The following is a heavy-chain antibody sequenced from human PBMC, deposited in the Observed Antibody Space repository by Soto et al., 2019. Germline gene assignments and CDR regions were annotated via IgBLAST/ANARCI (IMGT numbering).Heavy chain of an antibody. D-gene: IGHD3-22*01. Sequence: NPSETLSLTCTVSGGSISSSSYYWGWIRQPPGKGLEWIGSIYYSGSTYYNPSLKSRVTISVDTSKNQFSLKLSSVTAADTAVYYCARQSTVEYYYDSSGYGPHTPYYFDYWGQGTLVTVSS. CDR1: GGSISSSSYY. V-gene: IGHV4-39*01. J-gene: IGHJ4*02. CDR2: IYYSGST. CDR3: ARQSTVEYYYDSSGYGPHTPYYFDY.